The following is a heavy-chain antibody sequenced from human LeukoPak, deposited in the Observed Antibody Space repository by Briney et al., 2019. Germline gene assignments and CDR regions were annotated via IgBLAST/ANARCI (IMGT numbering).Heavy chain of an antibody. J-gene: IGHJ5*02. Sequence: SLTRSRPASGFTFSSYRTHWLRQAPGKGLECLLVISYDGSNKYYTYYVKGPFTISRDNSKNTLYLQMNSLSAGDPAVYYCAKGVRVRAIHWFDPWGKGNLVTVSS. CDR3: AKGVRVRAIHWFDP. CDR2: ISYDGSNK. V-gene: IGHV3-30*18. CDR1: GFTFSSYR. D-gene: IGHD2-8*01.